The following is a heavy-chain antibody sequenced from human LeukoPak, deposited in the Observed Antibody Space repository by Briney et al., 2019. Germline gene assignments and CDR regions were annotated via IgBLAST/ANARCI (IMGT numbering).Heavy chain of an antibody. J-gene: IGHJ4*02. Sequence: GGSLRLSCAASGFTFSSYAMHWVRQAPGKGLEWVSGISWNSGSIGYADSVKGRFTISRDNAKNSLYLQMNSLRAEDTALYYCAKPESTGSGYYYELGYWGQGTLVTVSS. D-gene: IGHD3-22*01. CDR2: ISWNSGSI. CDR3: AKPESTGSGYYYELGY. V-gene: IGHV3-9*01. CDR1: GFTFSSYA.